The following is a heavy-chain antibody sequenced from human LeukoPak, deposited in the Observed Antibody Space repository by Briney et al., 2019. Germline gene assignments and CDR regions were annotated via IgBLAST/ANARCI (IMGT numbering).Heavy chain of an antibody. Sequence: GGSLRLSCAASGFTFSSYWMSWVRQAPGKGLEWVSSISSSSSYIYYADSVKGRFTISRDNAKNSLYLQMNSLRAEDTAVYYCARVTLVAGGPAGFDYWGQGTLVTVSS. CDR2: ISSSSSYI. J-gene: IGHJ4*02. CDR3: ARVTLVAGGPAGFDY. CDR1: GFTFSSYW. V-gene: IGHV3-21*01. D-gene: IGHD2-15*01.